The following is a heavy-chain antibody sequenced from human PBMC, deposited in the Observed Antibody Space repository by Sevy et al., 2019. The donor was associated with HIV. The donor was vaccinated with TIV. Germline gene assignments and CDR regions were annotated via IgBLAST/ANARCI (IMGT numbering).Heavy chain of an antibody. J-gene: IGHJ4*02. Sequence: GGSLRLSCAASGFTFSDYAMHWVRQAPGKGPEWVAVISHDGFNQYYADSVKGRLTISRDSSKTTLYLEMHSLRAEDTALYYCARDRRAGYSSNWYRDFDYWGQGTLVTVSS. CDR2: ISHDGFNQ. CDR3: ARDRRAGYSSNWYRDFDY. D-gene: IGHD6-13*01. CDR1: GFTFSDYA. V-gene: IGHV3-30*04.